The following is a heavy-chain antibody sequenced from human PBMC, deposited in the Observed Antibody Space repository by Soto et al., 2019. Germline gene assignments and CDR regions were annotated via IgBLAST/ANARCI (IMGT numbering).Heavy chain of an antibody. J-gene: IGHJ4*02. Sequence: QITLKESGPTLVKPTQTLTLTCTFSGFSLTTSAVGVGWIRQPPGKALEWLTVIYGDDDQRSSPSLRSRLTISKDTSKNPVVLRMTHMDPVDTSTYYCAHRHRASAGLFDLWGQGTLVTVSS. CDR2: IYGDDDQ. V-gene: IGHV2-5*02. CDR3: AHRHRASAGLFDL. CDR1: GFSLTTSAVG.